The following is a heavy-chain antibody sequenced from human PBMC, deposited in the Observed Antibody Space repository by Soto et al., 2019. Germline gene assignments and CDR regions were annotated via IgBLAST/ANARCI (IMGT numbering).Heavy chain of an antibody. D-gene: IGHD6-19*01. Sequence: GGSLRLSCAASGFTFSTSWMHWVRQAAGKGLVWVSRINSDASTTNYADSVKGRFTISRDNAKNTLYLQMDSLTAEDTAVYYCARGPSGWFGYDYWGQGTLVAVSS. J-gene: IGHJ4*02. V-gene: IGHV3-74*01. CDR1: GFTFSTSW. CDR2: INSDASTT. CDR3: ARGPSGWFGYDY.